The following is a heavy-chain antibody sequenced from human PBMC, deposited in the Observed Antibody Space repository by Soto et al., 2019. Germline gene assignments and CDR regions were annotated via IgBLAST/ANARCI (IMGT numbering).Heavy chain of an antibody. V-gene: IGHV4-59*01. D-gene: IGHD5-12*01. CDR2: IYFNGDA. CDR3: ARSPSTWLSYYFDY. Sequence: SETLSLACSVSGGSISNYYWSWIRQPPGKGLEWVAYIYFNGDANFNPSLKSRVVTSVDTSKNQFSLNLSSVTAADTAVYYCARSPSTWLSYYFDYWGQGALVTVSS. CDR1: GGSISNYY. J-gene: IGHJ4*02.